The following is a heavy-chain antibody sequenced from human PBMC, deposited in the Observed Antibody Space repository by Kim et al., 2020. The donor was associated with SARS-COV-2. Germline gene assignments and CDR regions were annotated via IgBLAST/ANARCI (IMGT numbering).Heavy chain of an antibody. CDR1: GGSISSYY. D-gene: IGHD6-13*01. CDR3: ARGAKGSSWYLNWFDP. CDR2: IYYSGST. Sequence: SETLSLTCTVSGGSISSYYWSWIRQPPGKGLEWIGYIYYSGSTNYNPSLKCRVTISVDTSKNQFSLKLSSVTAADTAVYYCARGAKGSSWYLNWFDPWGQGTLVTVSS. V-gene: IGHV4-59*01. J-gene: IGHJ5*02.